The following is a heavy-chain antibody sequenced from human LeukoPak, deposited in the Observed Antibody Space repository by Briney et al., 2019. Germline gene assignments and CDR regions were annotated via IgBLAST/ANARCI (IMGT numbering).Heavy chain of an antibody. CDR1: GYSFTIYW. CDR2: NYSGDSDT. D-gene: IGHD6-13*01. J-gene: IGHJ4*02. V-gene: IGHV5-51*01. Sequence: GESLKISCKGSGYSFTIYWNGWVRQLPGKGLGVMGINYSGDSDTRYSPSFQGQVTISADKSISTAYLQWSSLKASDTAMYYCARHVAGGSTSPGVAAAGSLDCWGQGTLVTVPS. CDR3: ARHVAGGSTSPGVAAAGSLDC.